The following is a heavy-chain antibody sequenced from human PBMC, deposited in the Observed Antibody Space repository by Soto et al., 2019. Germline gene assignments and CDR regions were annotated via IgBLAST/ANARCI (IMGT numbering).Heavy chain of an antibody. CDR3: ARDEGIAAGGRNGYDP. Sequence: LSLTCALSGGSISSDTWWSWVRPSPGKGLEWIGVISHSGSTHYNPSLKSRVTIAVDKTKNQLSLKVTSVTAADTAVYYCARDEGIAAGGRNGYDPWGQGTLVTVSS. D-gene: IGHD6-13*01. V-gene: IGHV4-4*02. J-gene: IGHJ5*02. CDR2: ISHSGST. CDR1: GGSISSDTW.